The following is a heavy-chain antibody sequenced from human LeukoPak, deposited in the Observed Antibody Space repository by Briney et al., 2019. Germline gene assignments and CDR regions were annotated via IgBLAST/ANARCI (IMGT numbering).Heavy chain of an antibody. CDR3: ARGELPRSANY. Sequence: GGSLRLSCAASGFTVSSNYMSWVRQAPGKGLEWVSVIYSGGSTYYADSVKGRFTISRDNAKNSLYLQMNSLRAEDTAVYYCARGELPRSANYWGQGTLVTVSS. CDR2: IYSGGST. CDR1: GFTVSSNY. D-gene: IGHD1-26*01. V-gene: IGHV3-66*01. J-gene: IGHJ4*02.